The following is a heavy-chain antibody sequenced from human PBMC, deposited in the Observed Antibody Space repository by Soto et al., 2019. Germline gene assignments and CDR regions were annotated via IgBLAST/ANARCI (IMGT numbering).Heavy chain of an antibody. J-gene: IGHJ6*02. CDR3: AKDVDYWDYYYGMDV. CDR2: ISGSGGST. D-gene: IGHD4-17*01. Sequence: EVQLLESGGGLVQPGGSLRLSCAASGFTFSSYAMRWVRQAPGKGLEWVAAISGSGGSTYYADSVKGRFTISRDNSKNTLYLQMNSLRAEDTAVYYCAKDVDYWDYYYGMDVWGQGTTVTVSS. V-gene: IGHV3-23*01. CDR1: GFTFSSYA.